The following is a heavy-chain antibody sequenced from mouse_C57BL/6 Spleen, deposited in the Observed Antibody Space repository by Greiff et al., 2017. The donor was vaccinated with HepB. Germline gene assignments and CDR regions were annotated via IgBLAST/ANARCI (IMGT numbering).Heavy chain of an antibody. CDR3: ARGYYGTFDY. Sequence: VQLQQPGAALVRPGSSVKLSCKASGYTFTSYWMDWVKQRPGQGLEWIGNIYPSDSETHYNQKFKDKATLTVDKSSSTAYMQLSSLTSEDSAVYYCARGYYGTFDYWGQGTTLTVSS. CDR2: IYPSDSET. CDR1: GYTFTSYW. J-gene: IGHJ2*01. D-gene: IGHD1-1*01. V-gene: IGHV1-61*01.